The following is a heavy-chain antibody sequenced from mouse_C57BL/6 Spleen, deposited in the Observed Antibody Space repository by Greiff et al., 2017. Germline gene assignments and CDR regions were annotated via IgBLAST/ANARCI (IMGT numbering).Heavy chain of an antibody. D-gene: IGHD1-1*01. V-gene: IGHV1-62-2*01. Sequence: VKLMESGAELVKPGASVKLSCKASGYTFTEYTIHWVKQRSGQGLEWIGWFYPGSGSIKYNEKFKDKATLTADKSSSAVYMELSRLTSEDSAVYFCARHEDSSPVLYYFDYWGQGTTLTVSS. J-gene: IGHJ2*01. CDR3: ARHEDSSPVLYYFDY. CDR2: FYPGSGSI. CDR1: GYTFTEYT.